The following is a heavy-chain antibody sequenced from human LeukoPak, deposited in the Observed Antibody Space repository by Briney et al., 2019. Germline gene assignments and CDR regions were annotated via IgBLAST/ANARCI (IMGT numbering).Heavy chain of an antibody. CDR1: GFTFSSYS. V-gene: IGHV3-21*01. CDR2: ISSSSSYI. D-gene: IGHD2-21*02. CDR3: AVHIVVVTATTPHY. Sequence: GGSLRLSCAASGFTFSSYSMNWVRQAPGKGLEWVSSISSSSSYIYYADSVKGRFTISRDNAKNSLYLQMNSLRVEDTAVYYCAVHIVVVTATTPHYWGQGTLVTVSS. J-gene: IGHJ4*02.